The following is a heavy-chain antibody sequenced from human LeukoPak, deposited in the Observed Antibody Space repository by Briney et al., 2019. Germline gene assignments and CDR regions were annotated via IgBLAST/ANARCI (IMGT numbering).Heavy chain of an antibody. CDR2: IKEDGSEK. D-gene: IGHD6-13*01. CDR1: GFTFSNYW. V-gene: IGHV3-7*05. CDR3: ARDWGAAGLWDY. Sequence: GGSLRLSCATSGFTFSNYWMSWVRQAPGKGLEWVANIKEDGSEKDYVDSVKGRFTISRDNAKNSLYLQMNSLRVEDTAIYYCARDWGAAGLWDYWGHGTPVTVSS. J-gene: IGHJ4*01.